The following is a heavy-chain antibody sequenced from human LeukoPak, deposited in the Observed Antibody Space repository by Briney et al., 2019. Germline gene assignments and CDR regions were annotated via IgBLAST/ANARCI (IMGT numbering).Heavy chain of an antibody. D-gene: IGHD6-6*01. Sequence: ASVKVSCKASGGTFSSYAISWVRQAPGQGLEWMGGIIPIFGTANYAQKFQGRVTITADESTSTAYMELSSLRSEDTAVYYCARSRDGYSSSSRFDPWGQGTLVTVSS. CDR1: GGTFSSYA. V-gene: IGHV1-69*13. CDR2: IIPIFGTA. J-gene: IGHJ5*02. CDR3: ARSRDGYSSSSRFDP.